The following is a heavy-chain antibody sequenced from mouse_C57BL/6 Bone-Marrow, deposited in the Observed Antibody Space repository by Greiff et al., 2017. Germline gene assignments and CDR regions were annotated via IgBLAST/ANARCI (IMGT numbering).Heavy chain of an antibody. D-gene: IGHD2-5*01. CDR2: IWRGGST. J-gene: IGHJ2*01. Sequence: VQLQQSGPGLVQPSQSLSITCTVSGFSLTSYGVHWVRQSPGKGLEWLGVIWRGGSTDYNAAFISRLSISKDNSKSQVFFKMNSLQADDTAIYYCAIPYSNYPSFGYWGQGTTLTVSS. CDR1: GFSLTSYG. V-gene: IGHV2-2*01. CDR3: AIPYSNYPSFGY.